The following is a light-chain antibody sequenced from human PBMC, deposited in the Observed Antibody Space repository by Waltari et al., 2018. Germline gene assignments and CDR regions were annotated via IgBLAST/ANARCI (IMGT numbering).Light chain of an antibody. V-gene: IGKV3-20*01. Sequence: EIVLTQSPGTLSFSLGERATVSCRASQSVSRALAWYQQKTGQAPRLHIYGASTRATGIPDRFSGSGSGTDFSLTISRLEPDDFAIYYCQHYLRLPVTFGLGTTVEI. CDR1: QSVSRA. J-gene: IGKJ1*01. CDR2: GAS. CDR3: QHYLRLPVT.